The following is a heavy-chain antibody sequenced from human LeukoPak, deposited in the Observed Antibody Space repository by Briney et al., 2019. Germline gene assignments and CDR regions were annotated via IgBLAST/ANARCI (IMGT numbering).Heavy chain of an antibody. Sequence: SETLSLTCTVSGGSISSYYWSWIRQPPGKGLEWIGYIYYSGSTNYNPSLKSRVTISVDTSKNQFSLKLSSVTAADTAVYYCARHPLKRYFDWLLDYWGQGTLVTVFS. J-gene: IGHJ4*02. V-gene: IGHV4-59*08. CDR3: ARHPLKRYFDWLLDY. D-gene: IGHD3-9*01. CDR2: IYYSGST. CDR1: GGSISSYY.